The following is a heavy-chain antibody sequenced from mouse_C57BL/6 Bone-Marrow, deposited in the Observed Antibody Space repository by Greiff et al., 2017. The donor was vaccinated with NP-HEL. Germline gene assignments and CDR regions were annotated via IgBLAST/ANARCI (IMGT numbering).Heavy chain of an antibody. CDR1: GFTFSDYG. Sequence: DVMLVESGGGLVKPGGSLKLSCAASGFTFSDYGMHWVRQAPEKGLEWVAYISSGSSTIYYADTVKGRFTISRDNAKNTLFLQMTSLRSADTAMYYCARVYYYGSSYLFDYWGQGTTLTVSS. J-gene: IGHJ2*01. CDR3: ARVYYYGSSYLFDY. CDR2: ISSGSSTI. D-gene: IGHD1-1*01. V-gene: IGHV5-17*01.